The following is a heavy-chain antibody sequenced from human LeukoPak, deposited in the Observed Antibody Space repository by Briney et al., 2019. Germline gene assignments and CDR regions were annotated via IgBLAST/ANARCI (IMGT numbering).Heavy chain of an antibody. J-gene: IGHJ6*03. CDR1: GFTFSSYS. Sequence: GGSLRLSCAASGFTFSSYSMNWVRQAPGKGLEGVSSISSSSSYIYYTDSVKGRFTISRDNAKNSLYLQMNSLRAEDTAVYYCARNSGLVGAIHYYYYMDVWGKGTTVTVSS. CDR2: ISSSSSYI. D-gene: IGHD1-26*01. V-gene: IGHV3-21*01. CDR3: ARNSGLVGAIHYYYYMDV.